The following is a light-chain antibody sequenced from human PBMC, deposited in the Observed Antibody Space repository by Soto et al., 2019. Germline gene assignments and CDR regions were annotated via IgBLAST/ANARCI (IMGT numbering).Light chain of an antibody. CDR2: GAS. V-gene: IGKV3-20*01. J-gene: IGKJ3*01. Sequence: EIVLTQSPGTLSLSPGERATLSCRASQSVSSSYLAWYQQKPGQAPRLLIYGASSRATGIPDRFSGSGSGTEFTLTISRLEPEDVAVYYCQQYGSSPFTFGHGTKVDIK. CDR3: QQYGSSPFT. CDR1: QSVSSSY.